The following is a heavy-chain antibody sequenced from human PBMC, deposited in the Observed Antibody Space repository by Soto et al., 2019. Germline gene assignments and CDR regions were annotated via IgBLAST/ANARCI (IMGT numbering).Heavy chain of an antibody. Sequence: SETLSLTCTVSGGSISSSSYYWGWIRQPPGKGLEWIGSIYYSGSTYYNPSLKSRVTISVDTSKNQFSLKLSSVTAADTAVYYCATDMSPIFRAHDYWGQGTLVTVSS. CDR1: GGSISSSSYY. J-gene: IGHJ4*02. D-gene: IGHD2-21*01. V-gene: IGHV4-39*02. CDR2: IYYSGST. CDR3: ATDMSPIFRAHDY.